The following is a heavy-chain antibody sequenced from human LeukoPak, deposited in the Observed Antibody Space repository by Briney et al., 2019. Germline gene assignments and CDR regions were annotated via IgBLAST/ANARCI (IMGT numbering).Heavy chain of an antibody. CDR2: MNPNRGNT. V-gene: IGHV1-8*01. D-gene: IGHD5-18*01. J-gene: IGHJ6*02. CDR1: GYTFTSYD. CDR3: ARGLRGYKYGRITFYYYRGLDV. Sequence: ASVKVSCKDSGYTFTSYDINWVRQATGQGLEWMGWMNPNRGNTDYAQKFQGRVTMTRDTSIGTAYMELSSLRFEDAAVYYCARGLRGYKYGRITFYYYRGLDVGGQGTTVTVSS.